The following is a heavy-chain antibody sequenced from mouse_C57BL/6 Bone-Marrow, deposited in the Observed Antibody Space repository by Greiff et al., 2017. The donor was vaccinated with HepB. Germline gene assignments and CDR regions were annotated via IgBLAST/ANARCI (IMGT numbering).Heavy chain of an antibody. D-gene: IGHD2-4*01. CDR3: ARDLPYDYDVGDY. Sequence: VMLVESGGGLVKPGGSLKLSCAASGFTFSSYAMSWVRQTPEKRLEWVATISDGGSYTYYPDNVKGRFTISRDNAKNNLYLQMSHLKSEDTAMYYCARDLPYDYDVGDYWGQGTLVTVSA. V-gene: IGHV5-4*01. CDR2: ISDGGSYT. CDR1: GFTFSSYA. J-gene: IGHJ3*01.